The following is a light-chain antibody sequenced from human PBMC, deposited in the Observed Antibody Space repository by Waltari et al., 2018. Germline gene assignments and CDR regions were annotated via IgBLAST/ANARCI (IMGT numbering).Light chain of an antibody. CDR2: GAS. V-gene: IGKV3D-15*01. Sequence: EVVMTQSPATLAVYPGERATLSCRASQSVRSSLAWYQQKPGQAPRLLLYGASTRATGIPDRFSGSVSGTEFTLTISSLQSEDFAIYYCQQYNNWPPYTFGQGTKLEIK. CDR1: QSVRSS. J-gene: IGKJ2*01. CDR3: QQYNNWPPYT.